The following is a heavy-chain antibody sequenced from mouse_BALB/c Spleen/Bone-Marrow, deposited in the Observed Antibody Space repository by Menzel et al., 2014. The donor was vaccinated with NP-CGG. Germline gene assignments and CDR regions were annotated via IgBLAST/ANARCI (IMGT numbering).Heavy chain of an antibody. J-gene: IGHJ2*01. CDR2: ISSGGSYT. CDR1: GFAFSSYD. Sequence: EVQGVESEGGLVKPGGSLKLSCAASGFAFSSYDMSWVRQTPEKRLEWVATISSGGSYTYYPDSVKGRFTISRDNARNTLYLQMSSLRSEDTALYYCVRRVQLDYWGQGTTLTVSS. V-gene: IGHV5-9*02. CDR3: VRRVQLDY.